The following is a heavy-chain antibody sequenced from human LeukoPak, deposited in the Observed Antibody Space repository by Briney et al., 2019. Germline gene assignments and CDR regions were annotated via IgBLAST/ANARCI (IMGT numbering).Heavy chain of an antibody. CDR3: AKHKDSSGYTDAFDI. Sequence: GGSLRLSCAASGFTFSNYAMSWVRQAPGKGLEWVSAISGSGGSTYYADSVKGRFTISRDNSKNTLYMQMNSLRAEDTAVYYCAKHKDSSGYTDAFDIWGQGTMVTVS. J-gene: IGHJ3*02. CDR2: ISGSGGST. V-gene: IGHV3-23*01. D-gene: IGHD3-22*01. CDR1: GFTFSNYA.